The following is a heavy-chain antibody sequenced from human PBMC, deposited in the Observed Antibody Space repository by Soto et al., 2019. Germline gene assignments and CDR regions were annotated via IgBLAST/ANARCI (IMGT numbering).Heavy chain of an antibody. J-gene: IGHJ4*02. V-gene: IGHV1-69*13. CDR2: IIPIFGTA. CDR1: GGTFSRNT. D-gene: IGHD3-22*01. Sequence: GASVKVSCKASGGTFSRNTISWVRQAPGQGLEWMGGIIPIFGTANYAQKFQGRVTITADESTSTAYMELSRLRSEDTAVYYCARQFDYDTSGYYYAYWGQGTQVTVSS. CDR3: ARQFDYDTSGYYYAY.